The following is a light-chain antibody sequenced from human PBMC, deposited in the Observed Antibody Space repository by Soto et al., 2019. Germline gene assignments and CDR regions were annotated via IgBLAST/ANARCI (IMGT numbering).Light chain of an antibody. J-gene: IGKJ3*01. CDR2: RAS. CDR1: QTISSSF. CDR3: HQFGSSPLDT. Sequence: EIVLTQSPGTLSLSPGERATLSCRVSQTISSSFLSWYQQKPGQAPRLLIYRASRRAPGIPDRFSGSGSWTDFTLTISRLEPEDFALYYCHQFGSSPLDTFGPGTKVEIK. V-gene: IGKV3-20*01.